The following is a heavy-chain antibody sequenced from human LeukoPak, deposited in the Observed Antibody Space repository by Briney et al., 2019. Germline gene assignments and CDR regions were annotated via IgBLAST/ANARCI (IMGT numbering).Heavy chain of an antibody. V-gene: IGHV4-34*01. Sequence: SETLSLTCAVYGGSFSGYYWSWIRQPPGKGLEWIGEINHRGSTNHNPPLKSRVTISADTSKNQFSLKLSSVTAADTAVYYCARGSMVRGVIIPDWGQGTLVTVSS. CDR3: ARGSMVRGVIIPD. CDR1: GGSFSGYY. J-gene: IGHJ4*02. D-gene: IGHD3-10*01. CDR2: INHRGST.